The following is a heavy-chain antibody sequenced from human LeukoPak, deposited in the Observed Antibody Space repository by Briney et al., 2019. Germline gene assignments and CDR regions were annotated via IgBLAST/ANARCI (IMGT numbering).Heavy chain of an antibody. CDR1: GGSISSGSYY. CDR3: ARELVVAATKMGWFDP. CDR2: IYTSGST. D-gene: IGHD2-15*01. J-gene: IGHJ5*02. V-gene: IGHV4-61*02. Sequence: SETLSLTCTVSGGSISSGSYYWSWIRQPAGKGLEWIGRIYTSGSTNYNPSHKSRVTISVDTSKNQFSLKLSSVTAADTAVYYCARELVVAATKMGWFDPWGQGTLVTVSS.